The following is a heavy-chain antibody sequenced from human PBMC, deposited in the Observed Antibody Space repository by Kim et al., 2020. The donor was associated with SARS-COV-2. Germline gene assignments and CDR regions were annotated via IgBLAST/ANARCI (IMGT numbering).Heavy chain of an antibody. J-gene: IGHJ5*02. CDR3: ARDPFIPPGHGSGSYTYIENWFDP. D-gene: IGHD3-10*01. V-gene: IGHV1-18*01. Sequence: ASVKVSCKASGYTFTSYGISWVRQAPGQGLEWMGWISAYNGNTNYAQKLQGRVTMTTDTSTSTAYMELRSLRSDDTAVYYCARDPFIPPGHGSGSYTYIENWFDPWGQGTLVTVSS. CDR2: ISAYNGNT. CDR1: GYTFTSYG.